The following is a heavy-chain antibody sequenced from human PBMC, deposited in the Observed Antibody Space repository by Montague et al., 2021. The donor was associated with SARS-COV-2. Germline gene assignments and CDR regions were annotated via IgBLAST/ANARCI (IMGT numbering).Heavy chain of an antibody. J-gene: IGHJ3*02. CDR3: AIESGYYESSGYSYDAFDI. V-gene: IGHV4-31*03. D-gene: IGHD3-22*01. CDR1: GGSISGGGYY. CDR2: IDHTAST. Sequence: TLSLTCTVSGGSISGGGYYWSCIPEHPGRGREWKGYIDHTASTHYXRCVKSRVTISKETSKYHFSLNLCSVTAADSAVYYCAIESGYYESSGYSYDAFDIWGKGTKVTVSS.